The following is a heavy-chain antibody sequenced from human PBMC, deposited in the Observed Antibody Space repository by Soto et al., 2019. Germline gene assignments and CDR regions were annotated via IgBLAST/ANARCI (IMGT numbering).Heavy chain of an antibody. D-gene: IGHD6-13*01. CDR3: VRGHSSHWVNWFDP. Sequence: PGESLKISCAASGFTFSSYWMHWVRQAPGEGPVWVSRINTDGSTTTYADSVKGRFTISRDNAKNTLYLQMGSLRAEDTAVYYCVRGHSSHWVNWFDPWGQGTLVTV. J-gene: IGHJ5*02. CDR1: GFTFSSYW. V-gene: IGHV3-74*01. CDR2: INTDGSTT.